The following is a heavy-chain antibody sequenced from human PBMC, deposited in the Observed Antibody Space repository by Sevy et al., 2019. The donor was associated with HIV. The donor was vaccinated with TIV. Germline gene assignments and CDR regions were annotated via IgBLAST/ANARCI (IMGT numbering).Heavy chain of an antibody. Sequence: GGSRRLSCEASGFTFTRYAFHWVHQAPGKGLEWVAVVSKEGTNKYYADSVKGRFTISRDNSRNTLYLQMQSLRADDTAVYFCARDPHSVPHWGSFDSWGQGTLVTVSS. J-gene: IGHJ4*02. CDR2: VSKEGTNK. CDR1: GFTFTRYA. CDR3: ARDPHSVPHWGSFDS. V-gene: IGHV3-30-3*01. D-gene: IGHD3-16*01.